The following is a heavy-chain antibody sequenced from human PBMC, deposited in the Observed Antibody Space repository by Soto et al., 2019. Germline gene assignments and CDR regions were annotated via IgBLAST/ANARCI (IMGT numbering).Heavy chain of an antibody. Sequence: SSETLSLTCSVSVGPMYGYSWHWIRQPPGKGLEWIGYVYYDGTATYKPSLESRVTFSVDTSKNQASLKLRSVTAADTALYYCARADRKWLDPWGQGILVTVSS. V-gene: IGHV4-59*01. CDR1: VGPMYGYS. J-gene: IGHJ5*02. CDR2: VYYDGTA. CDR3: ARADRKWLDP.